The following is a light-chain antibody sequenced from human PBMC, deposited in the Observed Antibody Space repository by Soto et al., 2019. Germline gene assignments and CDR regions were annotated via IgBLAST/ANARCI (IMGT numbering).Light chain of an antibody. J-gene: IGKJ2*01. CDR3: QQYNHWPVA. V-gene: IGKV3-15*01. Sequence: EIVMTQSPATLSVSPGERATLSCRASQSVSSNLAWYQQKPGQAPRLLLYAASTRATGISARFSGSGSGTEFTLTISSLQSEDFALYFCQQYNHWPVAFGQGTKLEIK. CDR2: AAS. CDR1: QSVSSN.